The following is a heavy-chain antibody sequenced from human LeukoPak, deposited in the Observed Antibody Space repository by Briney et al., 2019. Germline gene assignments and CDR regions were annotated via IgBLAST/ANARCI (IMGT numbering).Heavy chain of an antibody. Sequence: GASVKVSCKASGYTFTGYYMHWVRQAPGQGLEWMGWINPNSGGTNYAQKFQGRVTMTRDTSISTAYMKLSRLRSDDTAVYYCARDRSYYYDSSGLSPWGQGTLVTVSS. D-gene: IGHD3-22*01. CDR1: GYTFTGYY. J-gene: IGHJ4*02. CDR2: INPNSGGT. V-gene: IGHV1-2*02. CDR3: ARDRSYYYDSSGLSP.